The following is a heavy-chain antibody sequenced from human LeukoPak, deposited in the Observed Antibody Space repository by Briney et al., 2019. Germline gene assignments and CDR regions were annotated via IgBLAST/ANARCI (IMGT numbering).Heavy chain of an antibody. V-gene: IGHV4-34*01. CDR3: ARGKLRSYWYFDL. D-gene: IGHD5-12*01. CDR2: INHSENT. Sequence: SETLSLTCAVYGGSFSGYYWSWIRHPTGEGVEWIGEINHSENTNYNPSLKSRVTISLDTSKNQFYLKLSSVTAADTAVYYCARGKLRSYWYFDLWGRGTLVTVSS. J-gene: IGHJ2*01. CDR1: GGSFSGYY.